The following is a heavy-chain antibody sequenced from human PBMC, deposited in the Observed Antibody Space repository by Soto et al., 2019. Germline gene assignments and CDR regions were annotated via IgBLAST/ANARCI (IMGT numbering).Heavy chain of an antibody. CDR2: TYYRSKWYN. CDR1: GDSVSSNSAA. J-gene: IGHJ4*02. D-gene: IGHD1-1*01. Sequence: SQTLSLTCAISGDSVSSNSAAWNWIRQSPARGLEWLGRTYYRSKWYNDYVVSMKSRISINPDTSKNQFSLQLNSVTPEDTAGYDCARGTDSSFDSWGQGSPVTVSS. V-gene: IGHV6-1*01. CDR3: ARGTDSSFDS.